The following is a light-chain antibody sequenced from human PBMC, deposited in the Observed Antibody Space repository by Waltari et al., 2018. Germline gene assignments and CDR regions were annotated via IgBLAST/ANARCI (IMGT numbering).Light chain of an antibody. J-gene: IGLJ3*02. CDR1: SSNIGAGYD. CDR3: LSYDSSLSGWV. CDR2: ANT. Sequence: QSVLTQPPSVSGAPGQRVTISCTGSSSNIGAGYDVPWYQDLPGTAPKLLIYANTNRPSGVPDRFSGSKSGTSASLAITGLQAEDEADYYCLSYDSSLSGWVFGGGTKLTVL. V-gene: IGLV1-40*01.